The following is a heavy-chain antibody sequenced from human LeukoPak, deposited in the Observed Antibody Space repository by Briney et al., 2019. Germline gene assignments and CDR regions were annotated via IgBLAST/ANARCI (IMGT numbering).Heavy chain of an antibody. Sequence: SETLSLTCTVSGGSISSYYWSWIRQPPGKGLEWIGYIYYSGSTNYNPSLKSRVTISVDTSKNQFSLKLSSVTAADTAVYYCASGGSSGYYYPYYYYGMDVWGQGTTVTVSS. CDR2: IYYSGST. V-gene: IGHV4-59*08. CDR1: GGSISSYY. J-gene: IGHJ6*02. CDR3: ASGGSSGYYYPYYYYGMDV. D-gene: IGHD3-22*01.